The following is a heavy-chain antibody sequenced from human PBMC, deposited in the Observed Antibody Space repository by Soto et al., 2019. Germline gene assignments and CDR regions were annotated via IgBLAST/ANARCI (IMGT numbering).Heavy chain of an antibody. V-gene: IGHV3-66*01. CDR2: IYSGGRT. J-gene: IGHJ3*02. Sequence: EVQLVESGGGLVQPGGSLRLSCAASGFTVSSNYMSWVRQAPGKGLEWVSVIYSGGRTYYADSVKGRFTIYRDNSKNTLYLQMNSLRAEDTAVYYWARDGPGLRVWSDAFDIWGQGTMVTVSS. D-gene: IGHD3-10*01. CDR1: GFTVSSNY. CDR3: ARDGPGLRVWSDAFDI.